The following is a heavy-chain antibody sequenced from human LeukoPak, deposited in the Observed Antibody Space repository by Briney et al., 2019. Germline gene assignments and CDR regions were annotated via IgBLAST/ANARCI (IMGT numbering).Heavy chain of an antibody. CDR3: AREEDSSAIRTSYGMDV. D-gene: IGHD6-19*01. J-gene: IGHJ6*02. CDR2: ISRGGDYI. Sequence: GGSLGLSCAASGFTFSSFTMNWVRQAPGQGLEWVSCISRGGDYIYYADSVRGRFTISRDNAKKTVHLQMNSLRAEDTAVYYCAREEDSSAIRTSYGMDVWGQGTAVTVSS. V-gene: IGHV3-21*01. CDR1: GFTFSSFT.